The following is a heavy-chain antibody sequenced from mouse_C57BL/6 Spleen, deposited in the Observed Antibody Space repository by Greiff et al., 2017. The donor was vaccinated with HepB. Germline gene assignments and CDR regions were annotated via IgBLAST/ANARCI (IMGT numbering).Heavy chain of an antibody. CDR3: ARESSYDGYSFDY. CDR1: GFTFSDYY. V-gene: IGHV5-16*01. J-gene: IGHJ2*01. Sequence: EVQVVESEGGLVQPGSSMKLSCTASGFTFSDYYMAWVRQVPEKGLEWVANINYDGSSTYYLDSLKSRFIISRDNAKNILYLQMSSLKSEATATYYCARESSYDGYSFDYWGQGTTLTVSS. D-gene: IGHD2-3*01. CDR2: INYDGSST.